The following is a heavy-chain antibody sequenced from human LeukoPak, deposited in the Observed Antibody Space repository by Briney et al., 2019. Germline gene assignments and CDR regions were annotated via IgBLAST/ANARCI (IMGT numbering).Heavy chain of an antibody. V-gene: IGHV4-4*07. CDR2: IYTSGST. J-gene: IGHJ5*02. D-gene: IGHD3-3*01. CDR3: ARGQPEYDFWSGYSNWFDP. CDR1: GGSISSYY. Sequence: PSETLSLTCTVSGGSISSYYWSWIRQPAGKGLEWIGRIYTSGSTNYNPSLKSRVTMSVDTSKNQFSLKLSSVTAADTAVYYCARGQPEYDFWSGYSNWFDPWGQGTLVTVSS.